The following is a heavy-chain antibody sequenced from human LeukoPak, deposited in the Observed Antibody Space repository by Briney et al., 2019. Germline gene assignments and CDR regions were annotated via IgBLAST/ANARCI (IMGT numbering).Heavy chain of an antibody. CDR1: GFTFSSYA. V-gene: IGHV3-30-3*01. Sequence: GGSLRLSCAASGFTFSSYAMHWVRQAPGKGLEWAAVISYDGSNKYYADSVKGRFTISRDNSKNTLYLQMNSLRAEDTAVYYCAKESIGYCSSTSCRIVDYWGQGTLVTVSS. J-gene: IGHJ4*02. CDR3: AKESIGYCSSTSCRIVDY. D-gene: IGHD2-2*01. CDR2: ISYDGSNK.